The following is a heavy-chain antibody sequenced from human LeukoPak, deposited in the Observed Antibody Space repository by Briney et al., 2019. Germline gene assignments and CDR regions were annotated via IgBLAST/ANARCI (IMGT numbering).Heavy chain of an antibody. CDR1: GGTFSIYA. V-gene: IGHV1-69*13. CDR3: ARGGYYDILTGYYGQYYFDY. J-gene: IGHJ4*02. D-gene: IGHD3-9*01. CDR2: IIPIFGTA. Sequence: SVKVSCKASGGTFSIYAISWVRQAPGQGLEWMGGIIPIFGTANYAQKFQGRVTITADESTSTAYMELSSLRSEDTAVYYCARGGYYDILTGYYGQYYFDYWGQGTLVTVSS.